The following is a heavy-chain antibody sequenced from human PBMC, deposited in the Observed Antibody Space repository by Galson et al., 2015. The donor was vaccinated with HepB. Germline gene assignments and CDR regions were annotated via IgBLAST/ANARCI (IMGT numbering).Heavy chain of an antibody. CDR1: GYSFTSYW. CDR3: ARPRPYSSGWGGYDAFDI. CDR2: IYPGDSDT. D-gene: IGHD6-19*01. Sequence: QSGAEVKKPGESLKISCKGSGYSFTSYWIGWVRQMPGKGLEWMGIIYPGDSDTRYSPSFQGQVTISADKSISTAYLQWSSLKASDTAMYYCARPRPYSSGWGGYDAFDIWGQGTMVTVSS. J-gene: IGHJ3*02. V-gene: IGHV5-51*01.